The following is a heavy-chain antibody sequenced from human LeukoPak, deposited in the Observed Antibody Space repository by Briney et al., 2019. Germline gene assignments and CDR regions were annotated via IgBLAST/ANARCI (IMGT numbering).Heavy chain of an antibody. CDR1: GFTFSSYG. V-gene: IGHV3-30*18. Sequence: GRSLRLSCAASGFTFSSYGMHWVRQAPGKGLEWVAVISYDGSNKYYADSVKGRFTISRDNSKNTLYLQMNSLRAEDMAVYYCAQVGATLPFDYWGQGTLVTVSS. CDR3: AQVGATLPFDY. CDR2: ISYDGSNK. J-gene: IGHJ4*02. D-gene: IGHD1-26*01.